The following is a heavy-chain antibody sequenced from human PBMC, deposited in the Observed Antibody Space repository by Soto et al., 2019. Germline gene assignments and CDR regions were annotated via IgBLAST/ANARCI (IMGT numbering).Heavy chain of an antibody. Sequence: ASVKVSCKASGYTFTSYAMHWVRQAPGQRLEWMGWINAGNGNTKYSQKFQGRVTITRDTSASTAYMELSSLRSEDTAVYYCARDGLPLGRPGYYYYYMEVWGKGTSVTVSS. CDR1: GYTFTSYA. D-gene: IGHD1-1*01. CDR2: INAGNGNT. CDR3: ARDGLPLGRPGYYYYYMEV. V-gene: IGHV1-3*01. J-gene: IGHJ6*03.